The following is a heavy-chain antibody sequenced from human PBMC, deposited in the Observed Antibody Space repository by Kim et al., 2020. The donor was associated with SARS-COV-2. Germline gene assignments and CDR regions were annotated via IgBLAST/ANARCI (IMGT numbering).Heavy chain of an antibody. J-gene: IGHJ4*02. V-gene: IGHV3-33*06. CDR2: IWYDGSNK. D-gene: IGHD3-10*01. CDR1: GFTFSSYG. CDR3: AKDRHGSGNYYSDY. Sequence: GGSLRLSCAGSGFTFSSYGMHWVRQAPGKGLEWVAVIWYDGSNKYYADSVKGRFTISRDNSKNTLYLQMNSLRAEDTDVYYCAKDRHGSGNYYSDYWGQGTLVTVSS.